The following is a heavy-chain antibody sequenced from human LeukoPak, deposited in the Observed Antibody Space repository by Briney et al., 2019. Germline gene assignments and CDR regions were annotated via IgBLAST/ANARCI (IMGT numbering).Heavy chain of an antibody. CDR2: VYYSGTT. J-gene: IGHJ3*02. CDR1: GGSIGSYY. CDR3: ARHFRYYDSSGPAENDAFDI. V-gene: IGHV4-59*08. Sequence: SETLSLTCTVSGGSIGSYYWNWIRQPPGKGLEWIGYVYYSGTTNYNPSLKSRVTISVDTSKNQFSLKLSSVTAADTAVYYCARHFRYYDSSGPAENDAFDIWGQGTMVTVSS. D-gene: IGHD3-22*01.